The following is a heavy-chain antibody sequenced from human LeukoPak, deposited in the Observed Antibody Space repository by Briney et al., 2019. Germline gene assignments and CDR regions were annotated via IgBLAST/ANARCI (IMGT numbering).Heavy chain of an antibody. V-gene: IGHV3-74*01. CDR1: GFTFSSYW. CDR3: AGEYCSSTSCYFDY. Sequence: GGSLRLSCAASGFTFSSYWMHWVRQAPGKGLVWVSRINSDGSSTIYADSVKGRFTISRDNAKNTLYLQMNSLRAEDTAVYYCAGEYCSSTSCYFDYWGQGTLVTVSS. J-gene: IGHJ4*02. CDR2: INSDGSST. D-gene: IGHD2-2*01.